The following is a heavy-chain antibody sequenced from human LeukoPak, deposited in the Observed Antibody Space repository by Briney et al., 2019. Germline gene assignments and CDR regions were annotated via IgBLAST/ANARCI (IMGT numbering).Heavy chain of an antibody. D-gene: IGHD6-19*01. V-gene: IGHV4-59*08. CDR3: ARHDEWLGPGVFDY. J-gene: IGHJ4*02. CDR2: IYSTGST. CDR1: GSSISSYY. Sequence: SETLSLTCNVSGSSISSYYWSWIRQPPGKGLEWIGCIYSTGSTNYNPSLKSRVTISLDTPKKKFSLKLTSVTAADTAVYYCARHDEWLGPGVFDYWGRGTLVTASS.